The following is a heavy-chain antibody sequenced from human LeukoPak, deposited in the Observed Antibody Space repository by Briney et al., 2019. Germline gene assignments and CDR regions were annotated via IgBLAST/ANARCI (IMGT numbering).Heavy chain of an antibody. CDR3: AKDEDSSGFEYYFDY. D-gene: IGHD6-19*01. CDR1: GFTFSSYS. CDR2: ISSSSSTI. J-gene: IGHJ4*02. Sequence: GGSLRLSCAASGFTFSSYSMNWVRQAPGKGLEWVSYISSSSSTIYYADSVKGRFTISRDNSKNTLYLQMNSLRAEDTAVYYCAKDEDSSGFEYYFDYWGQGTLVTVSS. V-gene: IGHV3-48*01.